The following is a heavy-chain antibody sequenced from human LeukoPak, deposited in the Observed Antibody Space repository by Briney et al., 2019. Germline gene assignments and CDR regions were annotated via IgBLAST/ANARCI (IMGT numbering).Heavy chain of an antibody. D-gene: IGHD3-10*01. CDR1: GGSFSGYY. CDR2: INHSGST. CDR3: ARGGGRYGSGSYRWFDL. V-gene: IGHV4-34*01. Sequence: SETLSLTCAVYGGSFSGYYWSWIRQPPGKGLEWIGEINHSGSTNYNPSLKSRVTISVDTSKNQFSLKLSSVTAADTAVYYCARGGGRYGSGSYRWFDLWGQGTLVTVSS. J-gene: IGHJ5*02.